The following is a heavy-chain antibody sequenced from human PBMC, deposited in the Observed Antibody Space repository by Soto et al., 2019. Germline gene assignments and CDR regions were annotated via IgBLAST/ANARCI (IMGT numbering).Heavy chain of an antibody. CDR1: GGSISSGGYY. Sequence: KPSETLSLTCTVSGGSISSGGYYWSWIRQYPGKGLEWIGYIYYNGDIYYNPSLYYNGDIYYNPSLKSRVAISVDKSKNQFSLKLTSVTAADTAVYYCATSTIFGVINDSWGQGTLVTVSS. CDR2: IYYNGDIYYNPSLYYNGDI. D-gene: IGHD3-3*01. CDR3: ATSTIFGVINDS. J-gene: IGHJ4*02. V-gene: IGHV4-31*03.